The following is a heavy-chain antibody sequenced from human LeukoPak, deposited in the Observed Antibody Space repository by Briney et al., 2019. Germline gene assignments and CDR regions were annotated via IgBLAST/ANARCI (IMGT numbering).Heavy chain of an antibody. J-gene: IGHJ6*03. CDR1: GGSLSSGRYY. CDR2: IYISGST. Sequence: SETLSLTCTVSGGSLSSGRYYWSWIRQTAVKGLQWIGSIYISGSTNYSPSLKSRVTISLDTSNNQFSLNLSSVTAADTAVYYCARDVLSHSYYYMDVWGKGTTVTVSS. D-gene: IGHD5/OR15-5a*01. V-gene: IGHV4-61*02. CDR3: ARDVLSHSYYYMDV.